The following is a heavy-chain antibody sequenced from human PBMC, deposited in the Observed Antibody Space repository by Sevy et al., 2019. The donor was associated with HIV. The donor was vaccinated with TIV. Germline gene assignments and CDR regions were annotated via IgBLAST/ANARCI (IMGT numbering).Heavy chain of an antibody. D-gene: IGHD1-26*01. CDR3: ATGIPEWELGGHWFDP. CDR2: TYYRSKWYN. Sequence: SQTLSLTCAMSGDSVSSNSAAWNWIRQSPSRGLEWLGRTYYRSKWYNDYAVSVKSRISINPDTSKNQFSLQLNSVTPEDTAVYFCATGIPEWELGGHWFDPWGQGTLVTVSS. V-gene: IGHV6-1*01. CDR1: GDSVSSNSAA. J-gene: IGHJ5*02.